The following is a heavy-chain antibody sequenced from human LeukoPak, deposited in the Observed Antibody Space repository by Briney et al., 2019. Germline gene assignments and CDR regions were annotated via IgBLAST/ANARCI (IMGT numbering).Heavy chain of an antibody. D-gene: IGHD3-9*01. V-gene: IGHV3-48*04. CDR1: GFAFSAYW. CDR2: ISSSSSTI. CDR3: ARLPDILTGYYKSHGMDV. J-gene: IGHJ6*02. Sequence: GGSLRLSCAASGFAFSAYWMNWVRQAPGKGLEWISYISSSSSTIYYADSVKGRFTISRDNAKNSLYLQMNSLRAEDTAVYYCARLPDILTGYYKSHGMDVWGQGTTVTVSS.